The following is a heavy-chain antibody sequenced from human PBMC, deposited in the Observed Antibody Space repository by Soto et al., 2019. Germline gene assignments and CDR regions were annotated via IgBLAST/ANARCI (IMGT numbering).Heavy chain of an antibody. V-gene: IGHV3-48*01. J-gene: IGHJ1*01. CDR2: ISSGATI. CDR3: ARDLWSDSTSEYFQH. D-gene: IGHD3-3*01. CDR1: GFTFSSYS. Sequence: EVQLVESGGGLVQPGGSLRLSCAASGFTFSSYSMNWVRQAPGKGLEWVSYISSGATIYYADFVKGRFTISRDNAKNSLYLQMNSLRAEDTAVYYCARDLWSDSTSEYFQHWGQGTLVTVSS.